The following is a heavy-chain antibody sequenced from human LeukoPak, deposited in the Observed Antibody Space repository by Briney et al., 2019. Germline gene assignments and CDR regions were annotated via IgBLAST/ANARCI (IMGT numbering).Heavy chain of an antibody. D-gene: IGHD3/OR15-3a*01. CDR3: ASDSYYDFWTGFDP. CDR1: GGSFSGYY. J-gene: IGHJ5*02. V-gene: IGHV4-59*10. Sequence: SKTLSLTCAVYGGSFSGYYWSWIRQPAGKGLEWIGRIYTSGSTNYNPSLKSRVTMSVDTSKNQFSLKLSSVTAADTAVYYCASDSYYDFWTGFDPWGQGTLVTVSS. CDR2: IYTSGST.